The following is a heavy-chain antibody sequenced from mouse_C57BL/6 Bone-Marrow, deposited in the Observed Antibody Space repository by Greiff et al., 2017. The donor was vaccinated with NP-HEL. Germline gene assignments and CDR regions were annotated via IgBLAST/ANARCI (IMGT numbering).Heavy chain of an antibody. CDR1: GYTFTSYW. Sequence: VQLQQPGAELVKPGASVKVSCKASGYTFTSYWMHWVKQRPGQGLEWIGRIHPSDSDTNYNQKFKGKATLTVDKASSTAYMQLSSLTSEDAAVYYCAIGVTTVTGAMDYWGQGTSVTVSS. CDR2: IHPSDSDT. J-gene: IGHJ4*01. V-gene: IGHV1-74*01. D-gene: IGHD1-1*01. CDR3: AIGVTTVTGAMDY.